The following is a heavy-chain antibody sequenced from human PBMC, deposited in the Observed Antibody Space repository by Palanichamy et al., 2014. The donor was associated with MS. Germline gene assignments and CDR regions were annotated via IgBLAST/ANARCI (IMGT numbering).Heavy chain of an antibody. J-gene: IGHJ4*02. V-gene: IGHV3-21*01. Sequence: EVQLVESGGGLVKPGGSLRLSCAASGFTFSSYSMNWVRQAPGKGLEWVSSISSSSSYIYYADSVKGRFTISRDNAKNSLYLQMNSLRAEDTAMYYCAARRYSGYDFDYWGQGTLVTVSS. CDR2: ISSSSSYI. CDR1: GFTFSSYS. D-gene: IGHD5-12*01. CDR3: AARRYSGYDFDY.